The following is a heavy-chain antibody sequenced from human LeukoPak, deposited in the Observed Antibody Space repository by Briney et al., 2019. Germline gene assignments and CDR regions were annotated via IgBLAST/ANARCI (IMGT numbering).Heavy chain of an antibody. CDR1: GFSFNNFW. CDR2: IQQDGSEK. D-gene: IGHD3-22*01. CDR3: ARDYYYDSTEDN. J-gene: IGHJ4*02. Sequence: GGPLRLSCVASGFSFNNFWMSWVRQAPGKGLEWVANIQQDGSEKHYVDSVRGRFTVSRDNAKNSLYLQMNSLRVEDTAVYYCARDYYYDSTEDNWGQGTLVTVSS. V-gene: IGHV3-7*03.